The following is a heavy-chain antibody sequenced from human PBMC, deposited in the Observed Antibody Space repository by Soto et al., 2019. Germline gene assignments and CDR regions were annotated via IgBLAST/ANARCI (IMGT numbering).Heavy chain of an antibody. CDR2: IHSDGSST. J-gene: IGHJ3*01. D-gene: IGHD1-26*01. V-gene: IGHV3-74*01. Sequence: EVQLVESGGGLVRPGGSLRLSCAASGFTFSYYWMHWVRQAPGKGLVWVSRIHSDGSSTTYADFVKGRFIISRDNARNTVDLQMNGVRVEETAVDYSARGGRGAFDLWGQGTVVTVSS. CDR3: ARGGRGAFDL. CDR1: GFTFSYYW.